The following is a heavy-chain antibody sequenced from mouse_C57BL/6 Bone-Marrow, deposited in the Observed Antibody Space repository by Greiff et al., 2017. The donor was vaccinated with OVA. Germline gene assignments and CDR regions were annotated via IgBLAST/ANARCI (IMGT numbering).Heavy chain of an antibody. Sequence: QVQLKQSGAELARPGASVKMSCKASGYTFTSYTMHWVKQRPGQGLEWIGYINPSSGYTKYNQKFKDKATLTADKSSSTAYMQLSSLTSEDSAVYYCAYGSSDWYFDVWGTGTTVTVSS. CDR1: GYTFTSYT. CDR2: INPSSGYT. CDR3: AYGSSDWYFDV. J-gene: IGHJ1*03. D-gene: IGHD1-1*01. V-gene: IGHV1-4*01.